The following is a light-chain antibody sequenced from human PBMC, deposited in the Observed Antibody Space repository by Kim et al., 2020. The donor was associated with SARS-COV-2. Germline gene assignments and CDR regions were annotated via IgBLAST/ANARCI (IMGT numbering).Light chain of an antibody. CDR2: QDT. CDR1: KLGDQF. V-gene: IGLV3-1*01. CDR3: QAWDSSNVV. Sequence: SYELTQPPSVSVSPGQTASITCSGEKLGDQFACWYQQKPGQSPVLVMFQDTRRPSGIPERFSGSSSGNTATLTISGTQAMDEADYYCQAWDSSNVVFGGGTQLTVL. J-gene: IGLJ2*01.